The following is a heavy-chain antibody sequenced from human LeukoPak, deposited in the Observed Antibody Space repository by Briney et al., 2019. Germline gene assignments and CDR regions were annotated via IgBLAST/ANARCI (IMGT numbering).Heavy chain of an antibody. J-gene: IGHJ6*02. D-gene: IGHD2-2*01. V-gene: IGHV4-30-4*01. CDR3: ARDYVVPAASRVYYYYYGMDV. CDR2: IYYSGST. CDR1: GGSISSGDYY. Sequence: SETLSLTCTVSGGSISSGDYYWSWIRQPPGKGLEWIGYIYYSGSTYYNPSLKSRVTISVDTSKNQFSLKLSSVTAADTAVYYCARDYVVPAASRVYYYYYGMDVWGQGTTVIVSS.